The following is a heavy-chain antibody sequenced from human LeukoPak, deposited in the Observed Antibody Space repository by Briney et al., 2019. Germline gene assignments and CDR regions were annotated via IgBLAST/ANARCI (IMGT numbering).Heavy chain of an antibody. V-gene: IGHV3-23*01. J-gene: IGHJ4*02. CDR2: ISSSGGST. Sequence: GRSLRLSCAASGFTFSSYAMSWVRQAPGKGLEWVSAISSSGGSTYYADSVKGRFTISRDNSKNTLYLQMNSLRAEDTAVYYCAKGMTTVTTFEPFDYWGQGTLVTVSS. CDR1: GFTFSSYA. CDR3: AKGMTTVTTFEPFDY. D-gene: IGHD4-17*01.